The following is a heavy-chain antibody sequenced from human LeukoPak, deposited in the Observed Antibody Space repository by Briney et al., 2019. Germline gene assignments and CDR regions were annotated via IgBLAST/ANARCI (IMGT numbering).Heavy chain of an antibody. J-gene: IGHJ6*02. Sequence: GESLKISCKGSGYSFTSYWIGWVRQMPGKGLEWMGIIYPGDSDTRYSPSFQGQVTISADKSISTAYLQWSSLKASDTAMYYCARHRKRRGYSYGYYYGMDVWGQGTTVTVSS. CDR3: ARHRKRRGYSYGYYYGMDV. CDR1: GYSFTSYW. D-gene: IGHD5-18*01. V-gene: IGHV5-51*01. CDR2: IYPGDSDT.